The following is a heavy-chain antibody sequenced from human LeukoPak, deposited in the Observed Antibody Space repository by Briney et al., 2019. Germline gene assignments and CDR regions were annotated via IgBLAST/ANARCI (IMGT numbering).Heavy chain of an antibody. Sequence: SETLSLTCTVSGGSISSGSYYWSWIRQPAGKGLEWIGRIYTSGSTHYNPSLKSRVTISVDTSKNQFSLELSSVTAADTAVYYCARDGLNTMVRGKIHYYYMDVWGKGTTVTISS. D-gene: IGHD3-10*01. J-gene: IGHJ6*03. CDR1: GGSISSGSYY. CDR3: ARDGLNTMVRGKIHYYYMDV. V-gene: IGHV4-61*02. CDR2: IYTSGST.